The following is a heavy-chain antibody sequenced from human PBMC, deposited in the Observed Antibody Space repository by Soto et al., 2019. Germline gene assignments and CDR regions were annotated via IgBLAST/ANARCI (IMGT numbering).Heavy chain of an antibody. Sequence: QVQLQESGPGLVKPSGTLSLTCAVSGGSISSSNWWSWARQPPGKGLEWIGESYHSGITNYNPSLKSRVTISVDKSKNHISLKLSSVTAADTAVYYCARVVRFLEWLAHNYAKKGWFDPWGQGTLVTVSS. CDR3: ARVVRFLEWLAHNYAKKGWFDP. CDR1: GGSISSSNW. CDR2: SYHSGIT. D-gene: IGHD3-3*01. V-gene: IGHV4-4*02. J-gene: IGHJ5*02.